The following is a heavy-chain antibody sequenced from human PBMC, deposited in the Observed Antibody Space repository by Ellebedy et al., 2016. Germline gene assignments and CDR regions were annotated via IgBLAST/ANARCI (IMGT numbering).Heavy chain of an antibody. Sequence: GESLKISCAASGFTFSDFAMSWVRQAPGKGLELVSAITDSGDKKYYAESVRGQFIISRDDSRNTVYLQMNSLTVDDTALYYCARDLSWPAYWGQGTRVTVSP. CDR1: GFTFSDFA. V-gene: IGHV3-23*01. CDR3: ARDLSWPAY. J-gene: IGHJ4*02. CDR2: ITDSGDKK. D-gene: IGHD3-16*01.